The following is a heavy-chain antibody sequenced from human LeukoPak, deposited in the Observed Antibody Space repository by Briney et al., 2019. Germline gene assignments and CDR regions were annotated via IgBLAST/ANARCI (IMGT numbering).Heavy chain of an antibody. CDR1: GGTFSSYA. J-gene: IGHJ6*02. CDR3: ARAPSYSGSGEDEYYYGMDV. CDR2: IIPIFGTA. V-gene: IGHV1-69*13. D-gene: IGHD1-26*01. Sequence: ASVNVSCKASGGTFSSYAISWVRQAPGQGLEWMGGIIPIFGTANYAQKFQGRVTITADESTSTAYMELSSLRSEDTAVYYCARAPSYSGSGEDEYYYGMDVWGQGTTVTVSS.